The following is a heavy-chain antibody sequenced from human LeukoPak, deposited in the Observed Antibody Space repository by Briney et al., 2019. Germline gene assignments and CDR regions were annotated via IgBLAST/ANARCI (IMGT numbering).Heavy chain of an antibody. Sequence: SETLSLTCTVSGGSISSSSYYWGWIRQPPGKGLEWIGSIYYSGSTYYNPSLKSRVTISVDTSKNQFSLKLSSVTAADTAVYYCARLRGSYYYVSSGYLGGIDYWGQGTLVTVSS. CDR3: ARLRGSYYYVSSGYLGGIDY. CDR1: GGSISSSSYY. V-gene: IGHV4-39*01. J-gene: IGHJ4*02. CDR2: IYYSGST. D-gene: IGHD3-22*01.